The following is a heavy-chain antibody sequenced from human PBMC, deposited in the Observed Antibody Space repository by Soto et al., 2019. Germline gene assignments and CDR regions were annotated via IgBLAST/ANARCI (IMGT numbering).Heavy chain of an antibody. CDR3: ATKGRWYVGYYYYGMDV. J-gene: IGHJ6*02. Sequence: SVKASCKASGGTFSCYTISWVRQAPGQGLEWMGRIIPILGIANYAQKFQGRVTMTEDTSTDTAYMELSSLRSEDTAVYYCATKGRWYVGYYYYGMDVWGQRTTVTVSS. D-gene: IGHD6-13*01. V-gene: IGHV1-69*02. CDR1: GGTFSCYT. CDR2: IIPILGIA.